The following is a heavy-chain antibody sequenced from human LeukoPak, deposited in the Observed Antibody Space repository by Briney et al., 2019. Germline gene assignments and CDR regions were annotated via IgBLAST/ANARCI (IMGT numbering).Heavy chain of an antibody. D-gene: IGHD5-12*01. Sequence: GGSLRLSCAASGFTFSSAWMSWVRQAPGKGLEWVANIKQDGSEKYYVDSVKGRFTISRDNAKNSLYLQMNSLRSDDTAVYYCARGRTQSGYDRWLFDYWGQGTLVTVSS. CDR1: GFTFSSAW. CDR2: IKQDGSEK. J-gene: IGHJ4*02. V-gene: IGHV3-7*03. CDR3: ARGRTQSGYDRWLFDY.